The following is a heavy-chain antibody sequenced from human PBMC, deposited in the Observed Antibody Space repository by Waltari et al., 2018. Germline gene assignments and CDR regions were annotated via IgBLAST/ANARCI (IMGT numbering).Heavy chain of an antibody. CDR3: AARYSSGWYSTLY. D-gene: IGHD6-19*01. V-gene: IGHV4-4*02. J-gene: IGHJ4*02. CDR2: IYHSGST. CDR1: GGSISSSNW. Sequence: QVQLQESGTGLVKLSGPLSLTCAGYGGSISSSNWWSWVRQPPGKGLEWIGEIYHSGSTNYNPSLKSRVTISVDKSKNQFSLKLSSVTAADTAVYYCAARYSSGWYSTLYWGQGTLVTVSS.